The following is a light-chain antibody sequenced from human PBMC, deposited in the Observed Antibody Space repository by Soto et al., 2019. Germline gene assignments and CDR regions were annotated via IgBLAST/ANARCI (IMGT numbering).Light chain of an antibody. CDR1: ISDVGGYDF. Sequence: QSALTQPPSASGSPGQSVTISCTGTISDVGGYDFVSWYQQHPGKAPKLMIYEVNKRPSGVPDRFSGSKSGNTASLTVSGLQAEDEADYYCSSYAGSNNYVFGTGTKLTVL. CDR2: EVN. CDR3: SSYAGSNNYV. J-gene: IGLJ1*01. V-gene: IGLV2-8*01.